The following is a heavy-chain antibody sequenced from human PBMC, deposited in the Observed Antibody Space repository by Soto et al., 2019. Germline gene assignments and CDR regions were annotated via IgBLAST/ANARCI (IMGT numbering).Heavy chain of an antibody. D-gene: IGHD3-22*01. CDR2: ISGDDGHT. J-gene: IGHJ5*02. V-gene: IGHV1-18*01. CDR3: ARDCRCNNSRGQNCFDP. CDR1: GYTFTKYG. Sequence: QVQLVQSGAEVEKPGASVKVSCKASGYTFTKYGISWVRQAPGQGLEWMGWISGDDGHTNYGQKFQGRVTMTRDTATNTDYMELSSLRYDDPAVYYCARDCRCNNSRGQNCFDPWGQGSVFLVSS.